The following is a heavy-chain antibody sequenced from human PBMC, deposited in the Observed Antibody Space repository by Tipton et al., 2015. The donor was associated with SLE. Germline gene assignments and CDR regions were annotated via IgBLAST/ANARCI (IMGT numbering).Heavy chain of an antibody. J-gene: IGHJ6*04. CDR2: ISSSGSTI. Sequence: GSLRLSCAASGFTFSDYYMSWIRQAPGKGLEWVSYISSSGSTIYYADSVKGRFTISRDNAKNSLYLQMNSLRAEDTAVYYCARAPLRYFDRMDVWGKGTTVTVSS. CDR1: GFTFSDYY. V-gene: IGHV3-11*04. CDR3: ARAPLRYFDRMDV. D-gene: IGHD3-9*01.